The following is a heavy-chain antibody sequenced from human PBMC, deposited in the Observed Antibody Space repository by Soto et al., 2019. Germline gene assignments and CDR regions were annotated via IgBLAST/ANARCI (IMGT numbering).Heavy chain of an antibody. Sequence: SDTLSLTCTVSGGSISSYYWSWIRQPPGKGLEWIGYIYYTGSTNYKPSLKSRVTISADTSKNQFSLKLDSVTAADTAVYYCARDRDYYDSIGLAYWGQGILVTVSS. CDR2: IYYTGST. CDR3: ARDRDYYDSIGLAY. J-gene: IGHJ4*02. CDR1: GGSISSYY. D-gene: IGHD3-22*01. V-gene: IGHV4-59*01.